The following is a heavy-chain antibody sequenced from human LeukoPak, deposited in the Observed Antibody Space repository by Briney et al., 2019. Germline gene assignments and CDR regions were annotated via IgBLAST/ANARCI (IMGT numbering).Heavy chain of an antibody. CDR2: IYYSGST. J-gene: IGHJ4*02. CDR1: GGSISSSSYY. D-gene: IGHD6-19*01. CDR3: ARSPRAPIAVAGLYYFDY. V-gene: IGHV4-39*07. Sequence: PSETLSLTCTVSGGSISSSSYYWGWIRQPPGKGLEWIGSIYYSGSTYYNPSLKSRVTISVDTSKNQFSLKLSSVTAADTAVYYCARSPRAPIAVAGLYYFDYWGQGTLVTVSS.